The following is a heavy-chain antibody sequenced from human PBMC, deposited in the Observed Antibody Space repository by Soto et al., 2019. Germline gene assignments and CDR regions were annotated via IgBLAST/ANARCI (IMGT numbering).Heavy chain of an antibody. V-gene: IGHV3-23*01. D-gene: IGHD6-25*01. Sequence: VSLRLSCAASGVTCSSYAMSWVRQAPGKGLEWVSAISGSGGSTYYADSVKGRFTISRDNSKNTLYLQMNSLRAEDTAVFYCAKLPRQGFDYWGQGTLVTVSS. CDR1: GVTCSSYA. CDR2: ISGSGGST. CDR3: AKLPRQGFDY. J-gene: IGHJ4*02.